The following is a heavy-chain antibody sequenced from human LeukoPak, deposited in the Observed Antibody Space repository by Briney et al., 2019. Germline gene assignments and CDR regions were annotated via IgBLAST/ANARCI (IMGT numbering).Heavy chain of an antibody. V-gene: IGHV3-7*01. CDR3: ARYSSSWCPNYYYGMDV. CDR1: GFTFSSYW. CDR2: IKQDGSEK. Sequence: PGGSLRLSCAASGFTFSSYWMSWVRQAPGKGLEWVANIKQDGSEKYYVDSVKGRFTISRDNAKNSLYLQMNSLRAEDTAVYYCARYSSSWCPNYYYGMDVWGQGTTVTVSS. J-gene: IGHJ6*02. D-gene: IGHD6-13*01.